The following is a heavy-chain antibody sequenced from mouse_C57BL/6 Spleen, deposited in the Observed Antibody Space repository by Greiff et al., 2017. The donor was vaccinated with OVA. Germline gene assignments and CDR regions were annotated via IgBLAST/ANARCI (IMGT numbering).Heavy chain of an antibody. Sequence: VQLKQSGPELVKPGASVKISCKASGYSFTGYYMNWVKQSPEKSLEWIGEINPSTGGTTYNQKFKAKATLTVDKSSSTAYMQLKSLTSEDSAVYYCARYYSNPFAYWGQGTLVTVSA. J-gene: IGHJ3*01. CDR3: ARYYSNPFAY. V-gene: IGHV1-42*01. D-gene: IGHD2-5*01. CDR1: GYSFTGYY. CDR2: INPSTGGT.